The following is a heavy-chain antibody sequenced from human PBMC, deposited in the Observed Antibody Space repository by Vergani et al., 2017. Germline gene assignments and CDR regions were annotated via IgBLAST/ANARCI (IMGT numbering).Heavy chain of an antibody. Sequence: QVQLVESGGGVVQPGRSLRLSCAASGFTFSSYAMHWVRQAPGKGLEWVAVISYDGSNKYYADSVKGRFTISRDNSKNTLYLQMNSLRAEDTAVYYCARDPVNYYNSSGCFDDWGQGTLVTVAS. CDR1: GFTFSSYA. D-gene: IGHD3-22*01. J-gene: IGHJ4*02. V-gene: IGHV3-30-3*01. CDR2: ISYDGSNK. CDR3: ARDPVNYYNSSGCFDD.